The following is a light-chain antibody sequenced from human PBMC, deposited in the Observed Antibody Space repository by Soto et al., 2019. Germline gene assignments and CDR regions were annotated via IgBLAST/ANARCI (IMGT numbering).Light chain of an antibody. Sequence: QSVLTQPASVSGSPGQSITISCTGSDVGAYRYVSWYQQHPGKAPRLMIYDVSNRPSGVSDRFSGSKSGNTASLTIAGLQPDDEAYFFCSSYTGGNARVVFGGGTKVTVL. CDR1: SDVGAYRY. CDR3: SSYTGGNARVV. CDR2: DVS. J-gene: IGLJ2*01. V-gene: IGLV2-14*01.